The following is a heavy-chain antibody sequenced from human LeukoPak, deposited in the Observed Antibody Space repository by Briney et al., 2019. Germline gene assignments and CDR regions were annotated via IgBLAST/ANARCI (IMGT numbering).Heavy chain of an antibody. J-gene: IGHJ4*02. CDR2: INHSGGT. D-gene: IGHD2-15*01. V-gene: IGHV4-34*01. CDR3: ARRGYCSGGSCFPAYRFWTYYFDY. Sequence: SETLSLTCAVYGGSFSGFYWSWIRQPPGKGLEWIGDINHSGGTNYIPSLKSRVTISVDTSKNQFSLKLTSVTAADTAVYYCARRGYCSGGSCFPAYRFWTYYFDYWGQGTLVTVSS. CDR1: GGSFSGFY.